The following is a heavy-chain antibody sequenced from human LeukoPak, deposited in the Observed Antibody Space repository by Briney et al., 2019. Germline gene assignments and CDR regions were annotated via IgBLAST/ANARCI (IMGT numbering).Heavy chain of an antibody. CDR2: IRYDGSNK. V-gene: IGHV3-30*02. J-gene: IGHJ4*02. CDR3: AKDPSIAAAGTTHY. D-gene: IGHD6-13*01. Sequence: GGSLRLSCAASGFTFSSYGMHWVRQAPGKGLEWVAFIRYDGSNKYYADSVKGRFTTSRDNSKNTLYLQMNSLRAEDTAVYYCAKDPSIAAAGTTHYWGQGTLVTVSS. CDR1: GFTFSSYG.